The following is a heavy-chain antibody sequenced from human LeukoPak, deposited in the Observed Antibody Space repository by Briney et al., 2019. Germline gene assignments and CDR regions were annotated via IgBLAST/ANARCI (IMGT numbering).Heavy chain of an antibody. D-gene: IGHD3-9*01. CDR1: GGSISGYY. CDR2: IYYSGSS. J-gene: IGHJ4*02. V-gene: IGHV4-59*01. CDR3: AARERLDWILY. Sequence: PSETLSLTCTVSGGSISGYYRSWIRQPLGKGLEWIGYIYYSGSSNHNPSLKSRVTMSVDTSKNQLSLNLTSVTAADTAVYYCAARERLDWILYWGQGTLVTVSS.